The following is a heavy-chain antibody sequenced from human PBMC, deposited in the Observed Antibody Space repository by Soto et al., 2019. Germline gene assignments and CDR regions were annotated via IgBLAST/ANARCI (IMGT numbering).Heavy chain of an antibody. J-gene: IGHJ4*02. D-gene: IGHD6-13*01. V-gene: IGHV4-4*02. Sequence: SETLSLTCAVSGGSISSSNWWSWVRQPPGKGLEWIGEIYHSGSTNYNPSLKSRVTISVDKSKNQFSLKLSSVTAADTAVYYCARATAAAENVFDYWGQGTLVTVYS. CDR2: IYHSGST. CDR3: ARATAAAENVFDY. CDR1: GGSISSSNW.